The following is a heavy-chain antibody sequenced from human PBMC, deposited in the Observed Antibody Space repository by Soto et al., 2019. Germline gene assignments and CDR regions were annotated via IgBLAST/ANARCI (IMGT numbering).Heavy chain of an antibody. CDR1: GGSISSSSYY. Sequence: SETLSLTCTVSGGSISSSSYYWGWIRQPPGKGLEWIGSIYYSGSTYYNPSLKSRVTISVDTSKNQFSLKLSSVTAADTAVYYCARRDEETYSYGYDYWGQGTLVTVSS. CDR3: ARRDEETYSYGYDY. V-gene: IGHV4-39*01. CDR2: IYYSGST. D-gene: IGHD5-18*01. J-gene: IGHJ4*02.